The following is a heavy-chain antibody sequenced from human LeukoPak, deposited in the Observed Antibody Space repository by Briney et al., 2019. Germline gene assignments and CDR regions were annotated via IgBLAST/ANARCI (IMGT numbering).Heavy chain of an antibody. V-gene: IGHV3-23*01. CDR2: IFGSGGSA. Sequence: PGGSLRLSCAASGFTFSDYYMSWIRQAPGKGLEWVSGIFGSGGSAHYGDSVKGRFTISRDNSKNTVYLQMDSLRVEDTAVYYCGKTTTGYSSGRYPGWPVDYWGQGTLVTVSS. D-gene: IGHD6-19*01. CDR3: GKTTTGYSSGRYPGWPVDY. CDR1: GFTFSDYY. J-gene: IGHJ4*02.